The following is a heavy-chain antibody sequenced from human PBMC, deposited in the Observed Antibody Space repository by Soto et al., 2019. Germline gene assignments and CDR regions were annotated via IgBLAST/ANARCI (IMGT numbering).Heavy chain of an antibody. CDR1: GYTFTSYY. J-gene: IGHJ5*02. V-gene: IGHV1-46*01. CDR2: INPSGGST. D-gene: IGHD3-16*01. CDR3: ARGGSGDNWFDP. Sequence: ASVKVSCKASGYTFTSYYMHWVRQAPGQGLEWMGIINPSGGSTNYAQKFQGRVTMTRDTSISTAYMELSRLRSDDTAVYYCARGGSGDNWFDPWGQGTLVTVSS.